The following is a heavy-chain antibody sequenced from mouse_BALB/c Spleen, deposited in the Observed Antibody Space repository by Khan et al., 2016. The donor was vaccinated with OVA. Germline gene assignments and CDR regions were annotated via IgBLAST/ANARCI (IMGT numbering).Heavy chain of an antibody. D-gene: IGHD2-2*01. CDR2: VDPFNGGT. J-gene: IGHJ3*01. V-gene: IGHV1S135*01. CDR3: TRHGYVAWFAY. CDR1: GYSFTTYY. Sequence: EVQLQQSGPELMKPGASVKISCKASGYSFTTYYIHWVKQSHGKSLEWIGYVDPFNGGTSYNQKFKGKATLTVDKSSSPAYMHLSSLTSEDSAVYYCTRHGYVAWFAYWGQGTLVTVSA.